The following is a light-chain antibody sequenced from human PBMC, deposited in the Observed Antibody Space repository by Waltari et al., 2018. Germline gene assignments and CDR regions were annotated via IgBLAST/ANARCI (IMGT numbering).Light chain of an antibody. Sequence: QSALTPPASVSGSPGQSITISCTGTSSDIGAYKYVSWYQQYPDKAPKLIIYEVSNRPSGVSNRFSGSKSGNTASLSISGLQAEDESDYYCSSFTSTNTLLFGGGTKLTVL. V-gene: IGLV2-14*01. CDR2: EVS. CDR1: SSDIGAYKY. CDR3: SSFTSTNTLL. J-gene: IGLJ3*02.